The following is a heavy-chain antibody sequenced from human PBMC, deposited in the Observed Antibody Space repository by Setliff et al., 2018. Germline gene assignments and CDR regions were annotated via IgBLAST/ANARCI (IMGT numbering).Heavy chain of an antibody. Sequence: ASVKVSCKASGYTFTSHYMHWVRQAPGLGLEWMGTINPSSGRTSYAQKFQGRGTMTRDNSTSTVYMNMSSLRSEDTDVYYCARDVFPYHYEGAFDIWGQGTMVTVSS. CDR2: INPSSGRT. J-gene: IGHJ3*02. CDR3: ARDVFPYHYEGAFDI. D-gene: IGHD3-22*01. CDR1: GYTFTSHY. V-gene: IGHV1-46*01.